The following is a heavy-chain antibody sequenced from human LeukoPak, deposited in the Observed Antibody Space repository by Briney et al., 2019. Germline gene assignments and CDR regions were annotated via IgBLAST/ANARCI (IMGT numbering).Heavy chain of an antibody. J-gene: IGHJ3*02. V-gene: IGHV4-4*07. CDR2: IYTSGST. D-gene: IGHD2-2*01. CDR1: GGSISSYY. CDR3: ARDRKDCSSTSCYSIPAFDI. Sequence: TPSETLSLTCTASGGSISSYYWSWIRQPAGKGLEWIGRIYTSGSTNYNPSLKSRVTMSVDTSKNQFSLKLSSVTAADTAVYYCARDRKDCSSTSCYSIPAFDIWGQGTMVTVSS.